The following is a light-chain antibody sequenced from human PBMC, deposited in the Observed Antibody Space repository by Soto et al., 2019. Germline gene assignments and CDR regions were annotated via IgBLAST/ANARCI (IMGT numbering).Light chain of an antibody. CDR1: SSDVGGYNY. J-gene: IGLJ3*02. V-gene: IGLV2-14*01. CDR2: EVT. CDR3: ASSTSGSTPWV. Sequence: QSALTQPASVSGSPGQSITISCTGTSSDVGGYNYVSWYQQHPGKAPKLIIYEVTNRPSGVSNRFSGSKSGNTASLTISGLQSEDEADYYCASSTSGSTPWVFGGGTKLPVL.